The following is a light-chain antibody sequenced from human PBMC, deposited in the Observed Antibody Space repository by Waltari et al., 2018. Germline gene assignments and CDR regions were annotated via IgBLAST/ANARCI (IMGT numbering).Light chain of an antibody. J-gene: IGLJ2*01. CDR3: QAWDSSSEMV. V-gene: IGLV3-1*01. Sequence: SYELTQPPSVSVTPGQTVSITCSGVGLWVKYACWYHQKPGQSPILVIYQDTKRPSGIPERFSGSNSGNTATLTISGTQAMDEADYYCQAWDSSSEMVFGGGTKLTVL. CDR1: GLWVKY. CDR2: QDT.